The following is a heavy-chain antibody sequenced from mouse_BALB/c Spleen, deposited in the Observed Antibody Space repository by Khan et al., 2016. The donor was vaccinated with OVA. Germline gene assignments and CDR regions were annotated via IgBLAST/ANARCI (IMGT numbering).Heavy chain of an antibody. CDR3: ARHNFGPFAY. CDR2: INSDGAYT. Sequence: EVELVESGGGLVKPGGSLKLSCAASGFTFSSYAVSWVRQTPEKRLEWVATINSDGAYTYYPDSVKGRFTISRDNAMKTAYLQMSSLGSEDTAMYSCARHNFGPFAYWGQGTLVTVSA. D-gene: IGHD1-3*01. J-gene: IGHJ3*01. V-gene: IGHV5-9-3*01. CDR1: GFTFSSYA.